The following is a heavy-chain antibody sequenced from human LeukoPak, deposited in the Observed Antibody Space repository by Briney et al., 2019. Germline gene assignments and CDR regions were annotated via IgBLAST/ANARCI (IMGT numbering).Heavy chain of an antibody. D-gene: IGHD1-26*01. V-gene: IGHV4-4*02. CDR2: IYHSGST. J-gene: IGHJ4*02. CDR1: GGSISSSNW. Sequence: SGTLSLTCAVSGGSISSSNWWSWVRQPPGKGLEWIGEIYHSGSTNYNPSLKSRVTISVDTSKNQFSLKLSSVTAADTAVYYCARDLSGSYVDYWGQGTLVTVSS. CDR3: ARDLSGSYVDY.